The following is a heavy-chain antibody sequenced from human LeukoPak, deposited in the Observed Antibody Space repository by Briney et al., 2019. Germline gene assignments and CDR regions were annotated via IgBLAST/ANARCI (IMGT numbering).Heavy chain of an antibody. D-gene: IGHD6-19*01. CDR3: AKDGEQWLAQGDAFDI. CDR1: GFTFSSYA. V-gene: IGHV3-23*01. Sequence: GGSLRLSCAASGFTFSSYAMSWVRQAPGKGLEWVSAISGSGGSTYYADSVKGRFTISRDNSKNTLYLQMSSLRAEDTVVYYCAKDGEQWLAQGDAFDIWGQGTMVTVSS. CDR2: ISGSGGST. J-gene: IGHJ3*02.